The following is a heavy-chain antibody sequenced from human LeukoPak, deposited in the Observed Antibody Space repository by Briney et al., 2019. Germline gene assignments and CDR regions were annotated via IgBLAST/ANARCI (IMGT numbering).Heavy chain of an antibody. J-gene: IGHJ6*02. D-gene: IGHD3-16*02. V-gene: IGHV3-23*01. CDR1: GFTFSSYA. CDR2: ISGSGGST. Sequence: GGSLRLSCAASGFTFSSYAMSWVRQAPGKGLEWVPAISGSGGSTYYADSVKGRFTISRDNSKNTLYLQMNSLRAEDTAVYYCAKGGGIRLGELSLYRYYYYYGMDVWGQETTVTVSS. CDR3: AKGGGIRLGELSLYRYYYYYGMDV.